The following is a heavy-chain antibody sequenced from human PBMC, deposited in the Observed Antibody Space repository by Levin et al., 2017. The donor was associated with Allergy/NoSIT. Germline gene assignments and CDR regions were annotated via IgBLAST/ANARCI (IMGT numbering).Heavy chain of an antibody. CDR2: IYRSGNT. D-gene: IGHD2-15*01. J-gene: IGHJ3*01. V-gene: IGHV4-30-2*01. CDR3: ARRANLAGGLDV. Sequence: SETLSLTCAVTGGSINSGGYSWTWIRQTPDTGLEWIGYIYRSGNTYYNPSLGARVTLSVDMSNNLFSLSLTSVTAADTSVYFCARRANLAGGLDVWGRGTSVTVSS. CDR1: GGSINSGGYS.